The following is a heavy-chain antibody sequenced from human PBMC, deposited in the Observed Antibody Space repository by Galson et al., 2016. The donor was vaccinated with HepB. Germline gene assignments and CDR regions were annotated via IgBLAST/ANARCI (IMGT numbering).Heavy chain of an antibody. D-gene: IGHD6-13*01. CDR2: ISSRSGFYT. J-gene: IGHJ5*01. CDR1: GFTFSDYY. V-gene: IGHV3-11*06. CDR3: AREPYSSSWFDY. Sequence: SLRLSCAAFGFTFSDYYMSWIRQAPGKGLQWVSCISSRSGFYTNYADSVKGRFTISRDNAKNSLYLHMNSLRVEDTAVYFCAREPYSSSWFDYWGQGTLVTVSS.